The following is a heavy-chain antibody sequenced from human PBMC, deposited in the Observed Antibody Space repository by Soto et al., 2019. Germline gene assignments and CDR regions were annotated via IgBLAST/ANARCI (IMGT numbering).Heavy chain of an antibody. Sequence: ASVKVSCTASGGTLSSYAISWVRPAPGQGLEWMGWIYPNSGGTYYAQNFRGRVTMTRDTSISTAYMELSRLRSDDSTVYYCARQMASTYYFDYWGPGTLVTVSS. V-gene: IGHV1-2*02. D-gene: IGHD5-12*01. J-gene: IGHJ4*02. CDR3: ARQMASTYYFDY. CDR1: GGTLSSYA. CDR2: IYPNSGGT.